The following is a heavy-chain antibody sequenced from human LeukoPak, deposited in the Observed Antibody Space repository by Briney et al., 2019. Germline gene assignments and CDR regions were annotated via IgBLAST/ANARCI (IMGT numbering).Heavy chain of an antibody. V-gene: IGHV4-4*02. J-gene: IGHJ4*02. CDR2: IYHSGST. Sequence: SETLSLTCAVSGGSISSSNWWSWVRQPPGKGLEWIGEIYHSGSTYYNPSLKSRVTISVDTSKNQFSLKLSSVTAADTAVYYCARVVQYDFWSGYYSSPYYFDYWGQGTLVTVSS. CDR3: ARVVQYDFWSGYYSSPYYFDY. CDR1: GGSISSSNW. D-gene: IGHD3-3*01.